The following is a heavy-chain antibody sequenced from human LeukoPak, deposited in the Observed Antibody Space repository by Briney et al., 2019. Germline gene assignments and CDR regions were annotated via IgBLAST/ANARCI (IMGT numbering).Heavy chain of an antibody. Sequence: NPGGSLRLSCAASGFTFSSYSMNWVRQAPGKGLEWVSSISSSSSYIYYADSVKGRFTISRDNAKNSLYLQMNSLRAEDTAVYYCAGSIRFLEGAFDYWGQGTLVTVSS. V-gene: IGHV3-21*01. CDR1: GFTFSSYS. CDR3: AGSIRFLEGAFDY. J-gene: IGHJ4*02. CDR2: ISSSSSYI. D-gene: IGHD3-3*01.